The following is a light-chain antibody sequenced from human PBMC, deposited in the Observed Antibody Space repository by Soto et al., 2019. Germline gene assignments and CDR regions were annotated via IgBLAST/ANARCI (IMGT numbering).Light chain of an antibody. CDR1: SSDVGGYNY. J-gene: IGLJ1*01. Sequence: QSALTQPASVSGSPGQSITISCTGTSSDVGGYNYVSWYQQHPGKAPKLMIYDVSHRPSGVSNRFSGSKSRNTASLTISGLQAEDEADYYCSSYTSSSTLLYVFGTGTKVTVL. V-gene: IGLV2-14*01. CDR2: DVS. CDR3: SSYTSSSTLLYV.